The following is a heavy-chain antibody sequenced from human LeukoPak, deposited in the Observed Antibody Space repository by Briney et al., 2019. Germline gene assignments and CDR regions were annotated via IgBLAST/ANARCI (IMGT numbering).Heavy chain of an antibody. J-gene: IGHJ6*03. CDR2: INPNSGGT. D-gene: IGHD6-6*01. Sequence: GASVKVSCKASGYTFTGYYMHWVRQAPGQGLEWMGWINPNSGGTNYAQKFQGRVTMTRDTSISTAYMELSRLRSDDTAVYYCARPYSSSSFHYYMDVWGKGTTVTVSS. V-gene: IGHV1-2*02. CDR1: GYTFTGYY. CDR3: ARPYSSSSFHYYMDV.